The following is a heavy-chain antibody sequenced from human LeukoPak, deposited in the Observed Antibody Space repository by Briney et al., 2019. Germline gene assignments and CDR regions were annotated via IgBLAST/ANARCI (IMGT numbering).Heavy chain of an antibody. J-gene: IGHJ6*02. CDR3: ARGGGIFGVLTTAHYYGIDV. D-gene: IGHD3-3*01. Sequence: SVKVSCKASGGTFSSYAISWVRQAPGQGLEWMGGINPIFRTANYAQQFQDRVTIIADESTSTAYMELSLLKFEDTAVYYCARGGGIFGVLTTAHYYGIDVWGQGTTVTVSS. V-gene: IGHV1-69*13. CDR2: INPIFRTA. CDR1: GGTFSSYA.